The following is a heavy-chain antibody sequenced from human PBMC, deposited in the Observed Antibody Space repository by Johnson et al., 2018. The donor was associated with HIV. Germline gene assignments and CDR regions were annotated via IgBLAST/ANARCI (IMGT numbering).Heavy chain of an antibody. CDR2: IRYDGSNK. D-gene: IGHD3-3*01. J-gene: IGHJ3*02. CDR3: ARDNGDTIFGVVIREGAFDI. V-gene: IGHV3-30*02. CDR1: GFTFSSYG. Sequence: QMLLVESGGGVVQPGGSLRLSCAASGFTFSSYGMHWVRQAPGKGLEWVAFIRYDGSNKYYADSVKGRFTISRDNSKNTLYLQMNSLRAEDTAVYYCARDNGDTIFGVVIREGAFDIWGQGTMVTVSS.